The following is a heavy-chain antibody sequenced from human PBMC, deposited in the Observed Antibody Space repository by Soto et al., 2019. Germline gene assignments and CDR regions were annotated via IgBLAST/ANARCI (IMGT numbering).Heavy chain of an antibody. CDR2: IYYSGST. J-gene: IGHJ4*02. CDR3: ARTLYYYGSGPAGY. Sequence: SETLSLTCTVSGGSISSGGYYWSWIRQHPGKGPEWIGYIYYSGSTYYNPSLKSRVTISVDTSKNQFSLKLSSVTAADTAVYYCARTLYYYGSGPAGYWGQGTLVTVSS. CDR1: GGSISSGGYY. D-gene: IGHD3-10*01. V-gene: IGHV4-31*03.